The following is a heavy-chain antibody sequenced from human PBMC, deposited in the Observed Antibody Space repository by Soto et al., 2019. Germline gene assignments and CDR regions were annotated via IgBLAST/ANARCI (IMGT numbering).Heavy chain of an antibody. V-gene: IGHV3-21*01. Sequence: EVQLVESGGGLVRPGGSLRLSCAASGFSFSDYSMNWVRQAPGKGLEWVSFITSSSSYTYYADSVKGRFTISRDNANTLYYLETSSRTEEATVVYFCASDSPGYSSASDGVYYMDLWGKGTTVTVS. CDR2: ITSSSSYT. CDR3: ASDSPGYSSASDGVYYMDL. J-gene: IGHJ6*03. D-gene: IGHD2-15*01. CDR1: GFSFSDYS.